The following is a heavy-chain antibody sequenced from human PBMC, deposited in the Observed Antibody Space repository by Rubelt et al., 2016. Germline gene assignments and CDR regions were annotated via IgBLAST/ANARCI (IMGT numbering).Heavy chain of an antibody. V-gene: IGHV1-8*01. CDR2: MNPNSGNT. J-gene: IGHJ6*02. CDR1: GYTFTSYD. D-gene: IGHD3-3*01. CDR3: ARGRVRDYYYYGMDV. Sequence: QVQLVQSGAEVKKPEASVKVSCKASGYTFTSYDINWVRQATGQGLEWMGWMNPNSGNTGYAQKFQGRVTMTRNTSISTADMGLSSLRSEDTAVYYCARGRVRDYYYYGMDVWGQGTTVTVSS.